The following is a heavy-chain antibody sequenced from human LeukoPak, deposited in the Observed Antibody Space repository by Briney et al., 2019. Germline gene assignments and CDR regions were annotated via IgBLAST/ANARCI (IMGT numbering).Heavy chain of an antibody. J-gene: IGHJ4*02. Sequence: SETLSLTCTVSGGSITYYHWSRIRPPPGKGLEWIGYIYYSGSTNYNPSLKSRVTISVDTPKNQFSLKLSSVTAADTAVYYCARRLSSWYAFGYWGQGTLVTVSS. CDR2: IYYSGST. CDR3: ARRLSSWYAFGY. V-gene: IGHV4-59*08. CDR1: GGSITYYH. D-gene: IGHD6-13*01.